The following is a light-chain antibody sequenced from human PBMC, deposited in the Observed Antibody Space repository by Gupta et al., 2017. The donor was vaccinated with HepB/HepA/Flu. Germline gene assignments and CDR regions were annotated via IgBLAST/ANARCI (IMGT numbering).Light chain of an antibody. V-gene: IGLV3-1*01. CDR2: QDS. CDR1: KLGDKY. J-gene: IGLJ2*01. Sequence: SYDLIQPPSVSVSPGQTASITCSGDKLGDKYASWYQQKPGQSPVLVMYQDSKRPSGIPERFSGSNSGNTATLTISGTQAMDEADYYCQAWDSIEVFGGGTKLTVL. CDR3: QAWDSIEV.